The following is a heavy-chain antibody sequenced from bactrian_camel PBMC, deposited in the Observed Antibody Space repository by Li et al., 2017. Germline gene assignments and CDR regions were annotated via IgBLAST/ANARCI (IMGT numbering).Heavy chain of an antibody. CDR3: AVGWIDWPY. CDR2: RTISDRTT. Sequence: HVQLVESGGDLVQPGGSLTLSCTASGFTFSGYWMYWVRQAPGKGPEWISSRTISDRTTAYADSVKGRFTITRDNAKNTLYLQMNSLKPEDTAIYYCAVGWIDWPYWGQGTQVTVS. CDR1: GFTFSGYW. V-gene: IGHV3S1*01. D-gene: IGHD3*01. J-gene: IGHJ4*01.